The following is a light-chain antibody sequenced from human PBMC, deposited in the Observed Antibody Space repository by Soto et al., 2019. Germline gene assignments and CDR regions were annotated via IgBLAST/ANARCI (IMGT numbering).Light chain of an antibody. CDR2: EVS. V-gene: IGLV2-14*01. J-gene: IGLJ3*02. CDR3: TSFTTISTWV. Sequence: QSALTQPASVSGSPGQSITISCTGTSSDVGGYNYVSWFQQYPGKAPKLKIYEVSNRPSGVSNRFSGSKSGNTASLTISELQAEDEADYYCTSFTTISTWVFGGGTKLTVL. CDR1: SSDVGGYNY.